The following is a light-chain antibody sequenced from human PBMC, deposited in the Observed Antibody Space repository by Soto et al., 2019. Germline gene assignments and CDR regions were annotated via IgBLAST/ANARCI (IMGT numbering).Light chain of an antibody. CDR3: LQHDTYPLT. CDR1: QSISSW. J-gene: IGKJ1*01. Sequence: GDRVPITCRASQSISSWLAWYQQKPGKAPKLLIYDASSLESGVPSRFSGSGSGTEFTLTISSLQPEDFASYYCLQHDTYPLTFGQGTKVEIK. CDR2: DAS. V-gene: IGKV1-5*01.